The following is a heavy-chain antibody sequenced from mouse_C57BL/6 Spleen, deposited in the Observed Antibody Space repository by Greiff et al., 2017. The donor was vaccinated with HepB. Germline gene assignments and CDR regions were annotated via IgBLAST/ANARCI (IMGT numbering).Heavy chain of an antibody. D-gene: IGHD2-2*01. J-gene: IGHJ4*01. Sequence: QVQLQQSGPELVKPGASVKISCKASGYTFTDYYINWVKQRPGQGLEWIARIYPGSGNTYYNEKFKGKATLTAEKSSSTAYMQLSSLTSEDSAVYFCARSGGLRRGGYAMDYWGQGTSVTVSS. CDR3: ARSGGLRRGGYAMDY. CDR2: IYPGSGNT. V-gene: IGHV1-76*01. CDR1: GYTFTDYY.